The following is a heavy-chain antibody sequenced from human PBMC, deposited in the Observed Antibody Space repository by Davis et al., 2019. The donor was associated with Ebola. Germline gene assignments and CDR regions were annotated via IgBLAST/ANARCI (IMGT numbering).Heavy chain of an antibody. Sequence: SLKISCAASGFIFSSYVMHWVRQAPGKGLEWVSGISWNSGSIGYADSVKGRFTISRDNAKNSLYLQMNSLRAEDTAVYYCAKADCSGGSCYSIDYWGQGTLVTVSS. D-gene: IGHD2-15*01. CDR2: ISWNSGSI. CDR1: GFIFSSYV. V-gene: IGHV3-9*01. J-gene: IGHJ4*02. CDR3: AKADCSGGSCYSIDY.